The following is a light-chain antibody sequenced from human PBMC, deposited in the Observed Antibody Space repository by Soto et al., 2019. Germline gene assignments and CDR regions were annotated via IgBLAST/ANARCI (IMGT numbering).Light chain of an antibody. Sequence: QSALSQPASVSGSPGQSITISCTGINSGVVNYEYVSWYQQFPDKAPKLIIYEGRERPSGVSDRFSGSKSGNTASLTISGLQAEDEADYYCSSHNPTGTLQIFGRGTKLTVL. J-gene: IGLJ1*01. CDR1: NSGVVNYEY. V-gene: IGLV2-14*02. CDR3: SSHNPTGTLQI. CDR2: EGR.